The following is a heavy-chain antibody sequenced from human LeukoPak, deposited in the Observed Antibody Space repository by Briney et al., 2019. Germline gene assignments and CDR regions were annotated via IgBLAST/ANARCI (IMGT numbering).Heavy chain of an antibody. V-gene: IGHV3-30*03. Sequence: GRSLRLSCAASGFTFSSYGMHWVRQAPGKGLEWVAVISYDGSNKYYADSVKGRFTISRDNSKNTLYLQMNSLRAEDTAVYYCARDLFAEGANPIPDYWGQGTLVTVSS. J-gene: IGHJ4*02. D-gene: IGHD1-26*01. CDR2: ISYDGSNK. CDR3: ARDLFAEGANPIPDY. CDR1: GFTFSSYG.